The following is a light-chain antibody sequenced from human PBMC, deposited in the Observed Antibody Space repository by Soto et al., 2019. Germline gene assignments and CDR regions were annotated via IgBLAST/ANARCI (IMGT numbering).Light chain of an antibody. CDR2: WAS. J-gene: IGKJ3*01. CDR3: QQYHTTLPFT. Sequence: DIVMTQSPDSLAVSPGERATINCKSSQSLFYSSNNKNYLAWYQQKPGQPPRLLIYWASTRESGVPDRFSGSGSGTDFTLTISSLQAEDVAVYYCQQYHTTLPFTFGPGTKVNIK. V-gene: IGKV4-1*01. CDR1: QSLFYSSNNKNY.